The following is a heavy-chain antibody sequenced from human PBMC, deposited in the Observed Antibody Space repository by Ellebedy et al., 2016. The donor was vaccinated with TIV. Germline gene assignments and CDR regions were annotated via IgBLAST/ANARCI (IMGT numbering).Heavy chain of an antibody. J-gene: IGHJ4*02. CDR3: ATSRARVY. Sequence: PGESLKISCAASGFTFSSYTINWVRQTPGKGLEWVSSISSRGSYLYYSDSVKGRFTISRDNAKNSLYLQMKSLRVDDTAAYYCATSRARVYWGQGTLVTVSS. CDR1: GFTFSSYT. CDR2: ISSRGSYL. V-gene: IGHV3-21*01.